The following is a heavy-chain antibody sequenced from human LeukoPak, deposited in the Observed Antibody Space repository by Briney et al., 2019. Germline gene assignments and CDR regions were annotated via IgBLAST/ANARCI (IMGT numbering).Heavy chain of an antibody. CDR3: ARRLGRSDY. CDR1: GGSFSGYY. Sequence: SETLSLTCAVHGGSFSGYYWSWIRQPPGKGLEWIGEINHSGSTNYNPSLKSRVTISVDTSKNQFSLKLSSVTAADTAVYYCARRLGRSDYWGQGTLVTVSS. V-gene: IGHV4-34*01. CDR2: INHSGST. J-gene: IGHJ4*02. D-gene: IGHD3-10*01.